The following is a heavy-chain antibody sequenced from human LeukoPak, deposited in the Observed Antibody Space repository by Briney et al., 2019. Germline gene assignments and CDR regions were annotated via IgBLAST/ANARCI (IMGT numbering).Heavy chain of an antibody. J-gene: IGHJ4*02. CDR2: IDPSGGST. CDR3: ARAYYYDSSGYPVYFDY. V-gene: IGHV1-46*01. CDR1: GYTFTSYY. Sequence: VASVKVSCKASGYTFTSYYMHWVRQAPGQGLEWMGIIDPSGGSTSYAQKFQGRVTMTRDTSTSTVYMELSSLRSEDRAVYYGARAYYYDSSGYPVYFDYWGQGTLVTVSS. D-gene: IGHD3-22*01.